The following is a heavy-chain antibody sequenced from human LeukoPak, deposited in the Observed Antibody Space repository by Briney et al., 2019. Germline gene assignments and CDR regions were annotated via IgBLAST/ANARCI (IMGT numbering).Heavy chain of an antibody. CDR2: ISSSSSYI. V-gene: IGHV3-21*01. J-gene: IGHJ4*02. Sequence: PGGSLRLSCAASGFTFSSYSMNWVRQAPGKGLEWVSSISSSSSYIYYADSVKGRFTISRDNAKNSLYLQMNSLRAEDTAVYYCARSGHLWFGDQGAYFDYWGQGTLVTVSS. CDR3: ARSGHLWFGDQGAYFDY. CDR1: GFTFSSYS. D-gene: IGHD3-10*01.